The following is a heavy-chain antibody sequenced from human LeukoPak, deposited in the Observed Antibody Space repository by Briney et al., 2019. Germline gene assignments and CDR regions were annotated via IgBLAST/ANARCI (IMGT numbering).Heavy chain of an antibody. CDR1: GGTFSSYA. D-gene: IGHD2-2*01. CDR2: IIPIFGTA. V-gene: IGHV1-69*05. Sequence: ASVKVSCKASGGTFSSYAISWVRQAPGQGLEWMGGIIPIFGTANYAQKFQGRVTITTDESTSTAYMELSSLRSEDTAVYYCARSRYCSSTSCSMDFQHWGQGTLVTVSS. J-gene: IGHJ1*01. CDR3: ARSRYCSSTSCSMDFQH.